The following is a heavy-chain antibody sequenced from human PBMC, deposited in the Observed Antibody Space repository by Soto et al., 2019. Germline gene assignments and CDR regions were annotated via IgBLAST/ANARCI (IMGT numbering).Heavy chain of an antibody. CDR3: ARGDSTDCSNGVCSFFYNHDMDV. D-gene: IGHD2-8*01. J-gene: IGHJ6*02. V-gene: IGHV1-2*04. CDR1: GYSFTDYN. CDR2: INPKSGGT. Sequence: QVQLVQSGAEVKKPGASVKVSCKASGYSFTDYNIHWVRQAPGQGLGWLGRINPKSGGTSTAQKFQGWVTMTTDTSISTASMELTRLTSDDTAIYYCARGDSTDCSNGVCSFFYNHDMDVWGQGTTVTVSS.